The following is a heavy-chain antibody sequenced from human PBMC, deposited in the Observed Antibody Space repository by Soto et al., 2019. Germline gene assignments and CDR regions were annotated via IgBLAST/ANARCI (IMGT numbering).Heavy chain of an antibody. CDR2: ICYSGST. D-gene: IGHD3-16*01. CDR1: GGSISSSSYY. J-gene: IGHJ3*02. Sequence: SETLSLTCTVSGGSISSSSYYWGWNRQPPGKGREWIGSICYSGSTYYNPSLKSRVTISVDTSNNQFSLMHSSVTAADAALDYCASLRPYVGAFDIWGQGTMVTVS. CDR3: ASLRPYVGAFDI. V-gene: IGHV4-39*01.